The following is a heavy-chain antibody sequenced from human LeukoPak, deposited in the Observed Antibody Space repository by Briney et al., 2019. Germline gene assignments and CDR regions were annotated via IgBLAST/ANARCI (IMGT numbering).Heavy chain of an antibody. CDR3: ARFSGYDNCFDP. D-gene: IGHD5-12*01. V-gene: IGHV4-59*01. Sequence: SETLSLTCTVSGGSISSYYWSWIRQPPGKGLEWIGYIYYSGSTNYNPSLKSRVTISVDTSKNQFSLKLRSVTAADTAVYYCARFSGYDNCFDPWGQGTLVTVSS. CDR2: IYYSGST. CDR1: GGSISSYY. J-gene: IGHJ5*02.